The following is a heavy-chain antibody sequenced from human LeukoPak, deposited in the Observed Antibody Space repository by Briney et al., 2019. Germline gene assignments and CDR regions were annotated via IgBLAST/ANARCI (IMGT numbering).Heavy chain of an antibody. D-gene: IGHD2-15*01. CDR2: ISGSGDTA. V-gene: IGHV3-23*01. CDR3: AKEVFRYGYHGLDV. Sequence: GGSLRLSCAASGFIFRNFPMRWVRQAPGKGLEWVSSISGSGDTASYADSVKGRFTISRDNSKNTLYLQMNSLRAEDTAVYYCAKEVFRYGYHGLDVWGQGTTVTVSS. CDR1: GFIFRNFP. J-gene: IGHJ6*02.